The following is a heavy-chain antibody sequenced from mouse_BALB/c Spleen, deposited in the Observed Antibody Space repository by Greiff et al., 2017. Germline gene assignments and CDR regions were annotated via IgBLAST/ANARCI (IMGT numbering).Heavy chain of an antibody. V-gene: IGHV14-3*02. Sequence: EVQLQQSGAELVKPGASVKLSCTASGFNIKDTYMHWVKQRPEQGLERIGRIDPANGNTKYDPKFQGKATITADTSSNTAYLQLSSLTSEDTAVYYCAITTVVATDYWGQGTTLTVSS. CDR3: AITTVVATDY. D-gene: IGHD1-1*01. CDR1: GFNIKDTY. CDR2: IDPANGNT. J-gene: IGHJ2*01.